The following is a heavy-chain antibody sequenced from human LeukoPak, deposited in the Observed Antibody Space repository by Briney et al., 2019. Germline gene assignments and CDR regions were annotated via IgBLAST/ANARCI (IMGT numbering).Heavy chain of an antibody. D-gene: IGHD6-19*01. CDR2: IRYDGSNI. Sequence: GGSLRLSCAASGFTFSGHWMSWVRQAPGKGLEWVAFIRYDGSNIHYADSVKGRFSVSRDNSKLYLQMNSLGLEDMAVYYCAKDLQQWLVSPYYYYMDVWGKGTTVTVSS. CDR3: AKDLQQWLVSPYYYYMDV. CDR1: GFTFSGHW. V-gene: IGHV3-30*02. J-gene: IGHJ6*03.